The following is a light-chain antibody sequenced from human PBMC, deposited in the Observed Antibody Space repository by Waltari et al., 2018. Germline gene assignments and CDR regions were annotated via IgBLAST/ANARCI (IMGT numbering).Light chain of an antibody. CDR3: QQLNNWPFT. V-gene: IGKV3-15*01. J-gene: IGKJ3*01. CDR2: GAS. Sequence: EIVMTQSPATLSVSPGERATLSCRASQSVSSKLAWFQQKTGQAPRLLIYGASTRATGIPARFSGSGSGTDFTLIISSLQSEDFADYYCQQLNNWPFTFDPGTKVDIK. CDR1: QSVSSK.